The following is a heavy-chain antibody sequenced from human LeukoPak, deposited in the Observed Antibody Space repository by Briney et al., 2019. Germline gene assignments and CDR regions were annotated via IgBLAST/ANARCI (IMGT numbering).Heavy chain of an antibody. CDR1: GFTFSSYE. CDR2: ISGSGSAI. V-gene: IGHV3-48*03. Sequence: PGGSLRLSCAASGFTFSSYEMNWVRQAPGKGLEWVSYISGSGSAIYYAASVKGRFTISRDNAKNSLYLQMNSLRAEDTAVYYCARVGRSNKPGTWGQGTLVTVSS. J-gene: IGHJ4*02. D-gene: IGHD1/OR15-1a*01. CDR3: ARVGRSNKPGT.